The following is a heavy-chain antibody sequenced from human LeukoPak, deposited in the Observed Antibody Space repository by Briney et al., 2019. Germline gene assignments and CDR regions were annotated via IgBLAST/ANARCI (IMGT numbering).Heavy chain of an antibody. Sequence: SETLSLTCAVSGGSISSSNWWSWVRQPPGKGLEWIGEIYHSGSTNYNPSLKSRVTISVDKSKNQFSLKLSSVTAADTAVYYCARDIVGAAYYWFDPWGQGTLVTVSS. CDR2: IYHSGST. CDR1: GGSISSSNW. J-gene: IGHJ5*02. D-gene: IGHD1-26*01. CDR3: ARDIVGAAYYWFDP. V-gene: IGHV4-4*02.